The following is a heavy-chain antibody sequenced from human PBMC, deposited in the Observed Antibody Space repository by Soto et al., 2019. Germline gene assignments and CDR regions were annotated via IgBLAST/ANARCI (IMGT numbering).Heavy chain of an antibody. V-gene: IGHV3-48*03. CDR3: ARDVYCRDSGAFEF. J-gene: IGHJ4*02. CDR2: ISSSGSLI. CDR1: GFRFSSYE. Sequence: PGRCLSLSCEVSGFRFSSYEINWVRQAPGKGLEWLAYISSSGSLIHYADSVRGRFTISRDNAKNSLYLQMLSLRAEDTAVYYCARDVYCRDSGAFEFWGQVTLFLVSS. D-gene: IGHD4-17*01.